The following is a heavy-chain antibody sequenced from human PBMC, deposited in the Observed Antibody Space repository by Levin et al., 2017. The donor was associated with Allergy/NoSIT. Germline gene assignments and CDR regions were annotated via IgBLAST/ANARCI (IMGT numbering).Heavy chain of an antibody. CDR2: ISSNGGST. V-gene: IGHV3-64*01. J-gene: IGHJ4*02. CDR3: ARDVSSSWYGLNDY. Sequence: VASVKVSCAASGFTFSSYAMHWVRQAPGKGLEYVSAISSNGGSTYYANSVKGRFTISRDNSKNTLYLQMGSLRAEDMAVYYCARDVSSSWYGLNDYWGQGTLVTVSS. D-gene: IGHD6-13*01. CDR1: GFTFSSYA.